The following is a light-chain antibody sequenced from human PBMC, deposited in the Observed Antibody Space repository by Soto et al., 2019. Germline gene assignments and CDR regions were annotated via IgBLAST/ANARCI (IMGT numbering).Light chain of an antibody. CDR2: KAA. CDR1: QSISDW. CDR3: QHYINYPYT. Sequence: DIQMIQSPSTLSASVGDRVTITCRASQSISDWLAWYQQKPGQAPKRLIYKAARLESGVPSRFSGSGSGTEFTLIINSLQPDDFSTYYCQHYINYPYTFGQGSKLEIQ. J-gene: IGKJ2*01. V-gene: IGKV1-5*03.